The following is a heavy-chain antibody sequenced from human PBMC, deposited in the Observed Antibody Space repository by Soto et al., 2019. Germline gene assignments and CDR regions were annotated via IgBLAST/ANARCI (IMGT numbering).Heavy chain of an antibody. D-gene: IGHD6-6*01. CDR3: GRRSNRPNCYCMDV. CDR2: INSDGSNR. V-gene: IGHV3-74*01. CDR1: GFTFKNYW. J-gene: IGHJ6*02. Sequence: GGSLRLSCEASGFTFKNYWMHWVRQAPGKGLVWVSRINSDGSNRRYADSVQGRFTISRDNAKNTLFLQMNSLRAADTAVYFCGRRSNRPNCYCMDVWGQGTTVTVSS.